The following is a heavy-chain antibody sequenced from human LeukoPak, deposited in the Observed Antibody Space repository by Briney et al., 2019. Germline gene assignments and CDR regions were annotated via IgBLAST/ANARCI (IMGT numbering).Heavy chain of an antibody. V-gene: IGHV3-7*01. D-gene: IGHD3-22*01. J-gene: IGHJ6*02. CDR2: IKQDGSEK. CDR3: ARDPVSEGYYYDSSGSYYYGMAV. CDR1: GFTFSSYW. Sequence: GGSLRLSCAASGFTFSSYWMSWVRQAPGKGLEWVANIKQDGSEKYYVDSVKGRFTISRDNAKNSLYLQMNSLRAEDTAVYYCARDPVSEGYYYDSSGSYYYGMAVWGQGTTVTVSS.